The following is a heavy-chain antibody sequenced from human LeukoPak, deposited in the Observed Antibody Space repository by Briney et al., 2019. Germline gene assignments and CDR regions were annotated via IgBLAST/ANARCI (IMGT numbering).Heavy chain of an antibody. Sequence: GGSLRLSCAASGFTFSSYSMNWVRQAPGKGLEWVSSISSSSSYIYYADSVKGRFTISRDNAKNSLYLQMNSLRAEDTAVYYCAREWLVQGYYFDYWGQGTLVTVSS. V-gene: IGHV3-21*01. CDR1: GFTFSSYS. CDR2: ISSSSSYI. D-gene: IGHD6-19*01. J-gene: IGHJ4*02. CDR3: AREWLVQGYYFDY.